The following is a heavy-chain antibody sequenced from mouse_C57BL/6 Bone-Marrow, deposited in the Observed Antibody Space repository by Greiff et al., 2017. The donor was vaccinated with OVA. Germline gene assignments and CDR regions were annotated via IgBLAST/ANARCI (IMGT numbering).Heavy chain of an antibody. J-gene: IGHJ3*01. Sequence: EVKVVESGGGLVQPGGSLSLSCAASGFTFTDYYMSWVRQPPGKALEWLGFIRNKANGYTTEYSASEKGRFTISRDNSQSILYLQMNALRAEDSATYYCARYNSNPAWFAYWGQGTLVTVSA. CDR2: IRNKANGYTT. V-gene: IGHV7-3*01. CDR1: GFTFTDYY. D-gene: IGHD2-5*01. CDR3: ARYNSNPAWFAY.